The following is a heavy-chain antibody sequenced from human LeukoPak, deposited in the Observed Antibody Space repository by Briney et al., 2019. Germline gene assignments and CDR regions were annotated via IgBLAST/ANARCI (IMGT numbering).Heavy chain of an antibody. V-gene: IGHV1-24*01. CDR2: FDPEQDDP. J-gene: IGHJ4*02. Sequence: ASVKVSCKVSGYTLNDLSMHWVRQTPGKGLEWMGGFDPEQDDPIYAQKFRGRVTMTEDTSSDTGYLALSNLRSGDTAVYYCAAGRAYDIFPLEYWGQGTLVTVSS. D-gene: IGHD3-16*01. CDR3: AAGRAYDIFPLEY. CDR1: GYTLNDLS.